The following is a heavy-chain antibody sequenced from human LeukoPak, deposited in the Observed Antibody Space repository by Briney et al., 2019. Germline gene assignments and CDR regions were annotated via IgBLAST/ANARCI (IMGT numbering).Heavy chain of an antibody. D-gene: IGHD3-3*01. CDR1: GFPFSSYW. Sequence: GSLRLSCVASGFPFSSYWMTWVRQAPGKGLEWVAVISYDGSNKYYADSVKGRFTISRDNSKNTLYLQMNSLRAEDSAVYYCAKNYDFWSGPPVVWGQGTLVTVSS. J-gene: IGHJ4*02. V-gene: IGHV3-30*18. CDR2: ISYDGSNK. CDR3: AKNYDFWSGPPVV.